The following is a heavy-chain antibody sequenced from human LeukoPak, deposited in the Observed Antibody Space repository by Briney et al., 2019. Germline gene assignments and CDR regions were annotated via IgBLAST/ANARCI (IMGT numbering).Heavy chain of an antibody. CDR1: GYSISSGYY. Sequence: SETLSLTCTVSGYSISSGYYWGWIRQPPGKGLEWIGSMYHSGSTYYNPSLKSRVTISVDTSKNQFSLKLSSVTAADTAVYYCARGPQYYYDSSGYYGIFDYWGQGTLVTVSS. V-gene: IGHV4-38-2*02. CDR3: ARGPQYYYDSSGYYGIFDY. J-gene: IGHJ4*02. CDR2: MYHSGST. D-gene: IGHD3-22*01.